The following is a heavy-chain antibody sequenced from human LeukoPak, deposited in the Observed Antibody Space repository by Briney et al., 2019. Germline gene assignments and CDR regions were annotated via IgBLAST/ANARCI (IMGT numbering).Heavy chain of an antibody. J-gene: IGHJ6*03. D-gene: IGHD3-10*01. Sequence: SETLSLTCAVYGGSFSGYYWSWLRQPPGKGLEWMGEINHIGSTNYNPSLKSRVTISVDTTKNQFSLKLSSVTAADTAVYYCARYGSAIYRGHFYYYYMDVWGKGTTVTISS. CDR1: GGSFSGYY. CDR2: INHIGST. V-gene: IGHV4-34*01. CDR3: ARYGSAIYRGHFYYYYMDV.